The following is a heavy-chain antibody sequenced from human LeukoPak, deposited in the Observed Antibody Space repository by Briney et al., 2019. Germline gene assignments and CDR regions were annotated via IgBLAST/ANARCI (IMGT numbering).Heavy chain of an antibody. J-gene: IGHJ5*02. CDR2: INYNGNT. Sequence: SETLSLTCTVSGGPISSYHWTWIRQPPGKGLEWIGYINYNGNTNYNPSLKSRVTILVDMSKNQFSLKLSSVTAADTAVYYCARKGGGQLVNTRRWFDPWGQGTLVTVSS. CDR3: ARKGGGQLVNTRRWFDP. CDR1: GGPISSYH. V-gene: IGHV4-59*12. D-gene: IGHD6-6*01.